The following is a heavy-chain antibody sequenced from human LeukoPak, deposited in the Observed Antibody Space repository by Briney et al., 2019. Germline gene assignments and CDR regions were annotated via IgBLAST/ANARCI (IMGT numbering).Heavy chain of an antibody. V-gene: IGHV3-74*01. CDR3: ARGNAHAFDI. J-gene: IGHJ3*02. Sequence: GGSLRLSCAASGFTFSSYWMHWVRQAPGKGLGWVSRINSDGSSTSSADSVKGRFTISRDNAKNTLYLQMNSLRAEDTAVYYCARGNAHAFDIWGQGTMVTVSS. D-gene: IGHD1-1*01. CDR2: INSDGSST. CDR1: GFTFSSYW.